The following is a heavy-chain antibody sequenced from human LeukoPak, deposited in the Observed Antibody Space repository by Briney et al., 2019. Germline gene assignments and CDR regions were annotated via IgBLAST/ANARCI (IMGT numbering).Heavy chain of an antibody. CDR3: VTYYYGSSAPKRNY. CDR2: ISHSGST. CDR1: GGSFSDYF. V-gene: IGHV4-34*01. J-gene: IGHJ4*02. D-gene: IGHD3-22*01. Sequence: XPSETLSLTCAVYGGSFSDYFWSWIRQPPGKGLEWIGEISHSGSTTYNPSLRSRVTISGDTSKKQFSLKLSSVTAADTAVYYCVTYYYGSSAPKRNYWGQGILVTVSS.